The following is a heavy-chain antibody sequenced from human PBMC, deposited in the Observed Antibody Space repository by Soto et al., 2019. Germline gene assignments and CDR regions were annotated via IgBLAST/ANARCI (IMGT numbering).Heavy chain of an antibody. CDR3: ARDYKDYGDYVGWFDP. D-gene: IGHD4-17*01. J-gene: IGHJ5*02. V-gene: IGHV1-69*13. Sequence: ASVKVSCKASGGTFSSYAISWVRQAPGQGLEWMGGIIPIFGTANYAQKFQCRVTITADESTSTAYMELSSLRSEDTAVYYCARDYKDYGDYVGWFDPWGRGTLVTVSS. CDR2: IIPIFGTA. CDR1: GGTFSSYA.